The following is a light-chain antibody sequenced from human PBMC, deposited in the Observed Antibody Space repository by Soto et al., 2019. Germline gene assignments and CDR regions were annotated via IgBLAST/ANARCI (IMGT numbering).Light chain of an antibody. V-gene: IGKV3-15*01. CDR2: GAS. CDR1: ESVDTN. Sequence: EVVMTQSPATLSVSPGERVTLSCRASESVDTNLAWYQQKPGQAPRLIIYGASTRATGIPDRFSGSGSGTEFTLTISSLQSEDSAVYYCHQCFNWPRTFGQGNKVDIK. CDR3: HQCFNWPRT. J-gene: IGKJ1*01.